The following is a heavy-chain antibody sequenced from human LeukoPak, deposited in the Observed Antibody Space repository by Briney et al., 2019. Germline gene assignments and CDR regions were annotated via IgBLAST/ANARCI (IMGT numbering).Heavy chain of an antibody. CDR3: AREYPKGGSYRFDP. J-gene: IGHJ5*02. D-gene: IGHD1-26*01. Sequence: SETLSLTCAVYGESFSGYYWSWIRQPPGKGLEWIGEINHSGSTDYNPSLKSRVTISVDTSKNYFSLKLSSVTAADTAVYYCAREYPKGGSYRFDPWGQGTLVTVSS. CDR2: INHSGST. CDR1: GESFSGYY. V-gene: IGHV4-34*01.